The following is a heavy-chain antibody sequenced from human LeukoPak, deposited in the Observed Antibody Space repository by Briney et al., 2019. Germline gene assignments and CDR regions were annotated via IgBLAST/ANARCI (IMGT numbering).Heavy chain of an antibody. V-gene: IGHV3-21*01. J-gene: IGHJ4*02. CDR3: ARPKGGWYEAVDY. Sequence: EGSLRLSCAASGFTFSSYSMNWVRQAPGKGLEWVSSISSSSSYIYYADSVKGRFTISRDNAKNSLYLQMNSLRAEDTAVYYCARPKGGWYEAVDYWGQGTLVTVSS. CDR2: ISSSSSYI. D-gene: IGHD6-19*01. CDR1: GFTFSSYS.